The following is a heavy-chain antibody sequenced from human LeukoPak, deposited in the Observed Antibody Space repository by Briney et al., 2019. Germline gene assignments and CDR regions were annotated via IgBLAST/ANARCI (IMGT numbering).Heavy chain of an antibody. D-gene: IGHD6-13*01. CDR2: IYYNDNT. CDR1: GGSINSGDYY. J-gene: IGHJ3*02. Sequence: SETLSLTCTVSGGSINSGDYYWSWLRQPPGKDLEWFGYIYYNDNTYYSPSLKSRVIISLDTSKNQFSLNLNSVIAADTAVYYCARTLVATGGRNDAFDIWGQGTMVTVSS. V-gene: IGHV4-30-4*01. CDR3: ARTLVATGGRNDAFDI.